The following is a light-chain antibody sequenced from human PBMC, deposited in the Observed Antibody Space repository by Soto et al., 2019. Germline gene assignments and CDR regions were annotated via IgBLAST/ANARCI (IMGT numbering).Light chain of an antibody. CDR2: DVS. Sequence: SVLTKPASGSGSPGQSITISCTGTSSDVGGYNYVSWYQQHPGKAPKLMIYDVSNRPSGVSNRFSGSKSGNTASLTISGLQAEDEADYYCNSYTSSSTLYVFGTGTKVTVL. J-gene: IGLJ1*01. CDR1: SSDVGGYNY. V-gene: IGLV2-14*01. CDR3: NSYTSSSTLYV.